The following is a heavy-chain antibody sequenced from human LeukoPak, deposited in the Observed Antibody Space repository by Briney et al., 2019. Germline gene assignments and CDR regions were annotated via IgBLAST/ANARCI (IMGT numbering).Heavy chain of an antibody. Sequence: PGGSLRHSCAASGFTFGSFGMHWVRQAPGKGLEWVAVISYDGSYKNYADSVQGRFSISRDNPKNTLYLQMNTLSAEDTAVYYCGKERWGYCSSAGCPLFDSWGQGTLITVSS. J-gene: IGHJ4*02. D-gene: IGHD2-2*01. CDR1: GFTFGSFG. V-gene: IGHV3-30*18. CDR2: ISYDGSYK. CDR3: GKERWGYCSSAGCPLFDS.